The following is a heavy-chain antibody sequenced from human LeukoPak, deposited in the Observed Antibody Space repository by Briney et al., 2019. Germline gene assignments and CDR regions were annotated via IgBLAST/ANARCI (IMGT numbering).Heavy chain of an antibody. CDR2: ISGYNGKT. J-gene: IGHJ5*02. CDR1: GYSFSSYG. D-gene: IGHD2-8*02. V-gene: IGHV1-18*01. CDR3: AREGALHDTGDHYLSWFDP. Sequence: ASVEVSCKTSGYSFSSYGIAWVRQAPGQGLEWMGWISGYNGKTDYAENLQGRVTMTTDTSTRTGYMELRSPRSDDTAVYYCAREGALHDTGDHYLSWFDPWGQGTLVTVSS.